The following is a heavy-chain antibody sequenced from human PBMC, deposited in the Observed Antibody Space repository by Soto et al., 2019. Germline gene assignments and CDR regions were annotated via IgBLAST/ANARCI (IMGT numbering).Heavy chain of an antibody. V-gene: IGHV3-23*01. CDR3: AKDLDGSYRFDY. CDR2: IGRSAETT. Sequence: PGGSLRLSCVASGFTFSNYAMNWVRQAPGKGLEWVSIIGRSAETTYYADSLKGRFTISRDNSKNTLYLQMDSLRVDDTAVYYCAKDLDGSYRFDYWGQGTLVTVSS. J-gene: IGHJ4*02. CDR1: GFTFSNYA. D-gene: IGHD1-26*01.